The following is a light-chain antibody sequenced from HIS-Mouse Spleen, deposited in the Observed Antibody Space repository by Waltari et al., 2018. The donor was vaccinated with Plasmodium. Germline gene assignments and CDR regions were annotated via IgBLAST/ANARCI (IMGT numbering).Light chain of an antibody. J-gene: IGKJ2*01. CDR1: QSISSY. V-gene: IGKV1-39*01. CDR3: QQSYSTPYT. CDR2: AAS. Sequence: DIQMTQSPSSLSASVGDRVTITCRASQSISSYLNWYQQKPGKAPKLLIYAASSLQSVVPSRFSGCGSGTDFTLTISSLQPEDFATYYCQQSYSTPYTFGQGTKLEIK.